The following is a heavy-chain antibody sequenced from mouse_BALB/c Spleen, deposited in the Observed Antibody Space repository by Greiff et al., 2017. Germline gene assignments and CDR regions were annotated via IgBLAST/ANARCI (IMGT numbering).Heavy chain of an antibody. V-gene: IGHV5-4*02. CDR2: ISDGGSYT. J-gene: IGHJ2*01. Sequence: EVQLVESGGGLVKPGGSLKLSCAASGFTFSDYYMYWVRQTPEKRLEWVATISDGGSYTYYPDSVKGRFTISRDNAKNNLYLQMSSLKSEDTAMYYCARAGGFDYWGQGTTLTVSS. CDR3: ARAGGFDY. CDR1: GFTFSDYY.